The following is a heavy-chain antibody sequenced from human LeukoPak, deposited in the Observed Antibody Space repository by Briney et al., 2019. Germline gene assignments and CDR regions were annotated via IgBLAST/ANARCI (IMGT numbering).Heavy chain of an antibody. V-gene: IGHV3-53*01. D-gene: IGHD2-15*01. CDR2: IYSGGST. CDR1: GFTVSSNY. CDR3: ARVDCSGGSCLGDAFDI. J-gene: IGHJ3*02. Sequence: PGGSLRLSCAASGFTVSSNYMSWVRQAPGKGLEWVSVIYSGGSTYYADSVKGRFTISRDNSMNTLYLQMNSLRAEDTAVYYCARVDCSGGSCLGDAFDIWGQGTMVTVSS.